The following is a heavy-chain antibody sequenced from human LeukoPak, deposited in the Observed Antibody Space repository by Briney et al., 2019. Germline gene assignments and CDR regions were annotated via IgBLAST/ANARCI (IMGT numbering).Heavy chain of an antibody. Sequence: PSETLSLTCTVSGGSISSYYWSWIRQPPGKGLEWIGEINHSGSTNYNPSLKSRVTISVDTSKNQFSLKLSSVTAADTAVYYCARGITIFKNWGQGTLVTVSS. D-gene: IGHD3-9*01. CDR1: GGSISSYY. J-gene: IGHJ4*02. V-gene: IGHV4-34*01. CDR3: ARGITIFKN. CDR2: INHSGST.